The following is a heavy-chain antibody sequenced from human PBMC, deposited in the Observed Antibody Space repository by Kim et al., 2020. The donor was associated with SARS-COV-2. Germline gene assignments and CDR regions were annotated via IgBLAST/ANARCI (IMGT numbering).Heavy chain of an antibody. V-gene: IGHV3-30-3*01. J-gene: IGHJ6*02. CDR3: ARGLRGHYYYRMDV. CDR1: GFTFSSYA. D-gene: IGHD3-10*01. CDR2: ISYDGSNK. Sequence: GGSLRLSCAASGFTFSSYAMHWVRQAPGKGLEWVAVISYDGSNKYYADSVKGRFTISRDNSKNTLYLQMNSLRAEDTAVYYCARGLRGHYYYRMDVWGQGTTVTVSS.